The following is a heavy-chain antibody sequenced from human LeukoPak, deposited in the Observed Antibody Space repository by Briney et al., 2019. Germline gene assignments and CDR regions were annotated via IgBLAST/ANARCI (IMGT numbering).Heavy chain of an antibody. Sequence: GGSLRLSCAASGFTFSSCAMTWVRQAPGKGLEWVSYISSSGTTINYADSVKGRFTISRDNAKNSLYLQMNSLRAEDTAVYYCARVGRFRAFIDYWGQGTLVTVSS. CDR2: ISSSGTTI. CDR1: GFTFSSCA. CDR3: ARVGRFRAFIDY. D-gene: IGHD3-3*01. J-gene: IGHJ4*02. V-gene: IGHV3-48*03.